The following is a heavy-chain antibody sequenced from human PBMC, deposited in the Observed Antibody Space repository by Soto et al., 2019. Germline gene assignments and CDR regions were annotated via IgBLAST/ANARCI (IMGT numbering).Heavy chain of an antibody. CDR3: AKDLLGSGWYWDFDY. Sequence: GGSLRLSCAASGFTFSSYGMHWVRQAPGKGLEWVAVISYDGSNKYYADSVKGRFTISRDNSKNTLYLQINSLRAEDTAVYYCAKDLLGSGWYWDFDYWGQGTLVTVSS. J-gene: IGHJ4*02. V-gene: IGHV3-30*18. CDR1: GFTFSSYG. CDR2: ISYDGSNK. D-gene: IGHD6-19*01.